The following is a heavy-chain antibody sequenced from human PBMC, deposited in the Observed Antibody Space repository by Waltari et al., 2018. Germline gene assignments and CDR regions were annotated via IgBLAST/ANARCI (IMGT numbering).Heavy chain of an antibody. CDR1: GYTFPGYS. CDR3: AFVYDDY. CDR2: INPNSGGT. V-gene: IGHV1-2*06. J-gene: IGHJ4*02. Sequence: QVQLVPSGAGVKKPGAPVTVSCKTSGYTFPGYSTHWVRQAPGQGLERMGRINPNSGGTNYAQKFQGRVTMTRDTSIGTVYMDLSRLRSEDTAVYYCAFVYDDYWGQGTLVTVSS. D-gene: IGHD1-1*01.